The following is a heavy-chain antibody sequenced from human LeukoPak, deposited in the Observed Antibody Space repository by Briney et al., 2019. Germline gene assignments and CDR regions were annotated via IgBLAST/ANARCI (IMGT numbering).Heavy chain of an antibody. J-gene: IGHJ4*02. CDR1: GFTFSSYG. D-gene: IGHD3-9*01. Sequence: GGSLRLSCAASGFTFSSYGMHWVRQAPGKGLEWVAVIWYDGNNKYYADSVKGRFTISRDNSKNTLYLQMTSLRAEDTAVYYCARSTSSEYDIYHFDYWGQGTLVTVSS. CDR2: IWYDGNNK. V-gene: IGHV3-33*01. CDR3: ARSTSSEYDIYHFDY.